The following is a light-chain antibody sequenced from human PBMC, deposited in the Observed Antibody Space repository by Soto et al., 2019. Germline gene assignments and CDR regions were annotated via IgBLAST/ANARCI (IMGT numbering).Light chain of an antibody. J-gene: IGLJ3*02. CDR1: NIGSKS. CDR3: QVWDSSSDHWV. CDR2: DDN. V-gene: IGLV3-21*02. Sequence: SYELTQPPSVSVAPGQTASITCGGDNIGSKSVHWYQQKPGQAPVMVVYDDNDRPSGIPERLSGSNSGNTATLTISSVEAGDEADYYCQVWDSSSDHWVFGGGTKLTVL.